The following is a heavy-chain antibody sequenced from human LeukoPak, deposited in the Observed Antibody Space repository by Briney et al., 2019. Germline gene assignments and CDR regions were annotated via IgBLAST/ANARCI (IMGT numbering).Heavy chain of an antibody. D-gene: IGHD3-3*02. J-gene: IGHJ4*02. CDR1: GFTFSTFD. Sequence: PGGSLRLSCVASGFTFSTFDMSWFRQPPGKGLEWVATISGSGTTTNYADSVKGRFTVSRDIFRNTLYLQMSSLRAEDTAIYYCAKDQSFSDWGQGTLVTVSS. CDR3: AKDQSFSD. V-gene: IGHV3-23*01. CDR2: ISGSGTTT.